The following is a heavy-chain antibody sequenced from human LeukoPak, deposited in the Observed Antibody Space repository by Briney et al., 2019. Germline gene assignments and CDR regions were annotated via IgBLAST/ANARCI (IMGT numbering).Heavy chain of an antibody. J-gene: IGHJ4*02. V-gene: IGHV1-69*13. D-gene: IGHD5-12*01. CDR1: GGTFSSYA. CDR3: ARDLRGIDTFDY. Sequence: SVKVSCKASGGTFSSYAISGVRQATGQGLEWMGVIIPIFGTANYAQKFQGRVTITADESTSTAYMELSSLRSEDTAVYYCARDLRGIDTFDYWGQGTLVTVSS. CDR2: IIPIFGTA.